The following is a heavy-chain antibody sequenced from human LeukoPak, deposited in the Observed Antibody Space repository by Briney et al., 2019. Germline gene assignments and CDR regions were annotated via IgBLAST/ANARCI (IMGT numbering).Heavy chain of an antibody. CDR2: IKQDGSEK. V-gene: IGHV3-7*03. CDR3: AKDSGSIHFMD. D-gene: IGHD3-10*01. J-gene: IGHJ4*02. Sequence: GGSLRLSCAASGFTFSSYWMSWVRQAPGKGLEWVANIKQDGSEKYYVDSVKGRFTISRDNSKNTVYLQMNSLRAEDTALYYCAKDSGSIHFMDWGQGILVTVSS. CDR1: GFTFSSYW.